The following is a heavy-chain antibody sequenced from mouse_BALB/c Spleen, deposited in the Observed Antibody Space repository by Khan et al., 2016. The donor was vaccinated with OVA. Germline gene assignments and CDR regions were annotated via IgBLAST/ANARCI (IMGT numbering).Heavy chain of an antibody. CDR3: ASHLTGSFAY. CDR1: GFTLSSYS. Sequence: EVELVESGGDLVKPGGSLKLSCAASGFTLSSYSMSWVRQTPDKRLEWVATISSGADYTYYPDSVKGRFTISRDNAKNTLYLQMSSLKSEDTAMYYCASHLTGSFAYWGQGTLVTVSA. J-gene: IGHJ3*01. D-gene: IGHD4-1*01. CDR2: ISSGADYT. V-gene: IGHV5-6*01.